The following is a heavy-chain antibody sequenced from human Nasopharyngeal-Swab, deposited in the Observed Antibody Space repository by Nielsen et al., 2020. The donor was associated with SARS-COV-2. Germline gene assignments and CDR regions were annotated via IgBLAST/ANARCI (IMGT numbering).Heavy chain of an antibody. Sequence: GSLRLSCAASGFTFSSYAMSWVRQAPGKGLEWVSAISGSGGSTYYADSVKGRFTISRDNSQNTLYLQMNRLRAEDTAVYYCAKDRMITPASTFFDYWGQGTLVTVSS. J-gene: IGHJ4*02. CDR3: AKDRMITPASTFFDY. D-gene: IGHD3-16*01. CDR2: ISGSGGST. V-gene: IGHV3-23*01. CDR1: GFTFSSYA.